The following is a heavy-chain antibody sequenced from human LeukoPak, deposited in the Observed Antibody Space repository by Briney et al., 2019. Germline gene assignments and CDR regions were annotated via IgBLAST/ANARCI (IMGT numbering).Heavy chain of an antibody. V-gene: IGHV4-34*01. CDR1: GGSFSGYY. D-gene: IGHD2-2*01. CDR3: ARGAPRSVPAQGEFDY. Sequence: SETLSLTCAVYGGSFSGYYWSWIRQPPGKGLEWIGEINHSGSTNYNPSLKSRVTISVDTSKNQFSLKLSSVTAADTAVYYCARGAPRSVPAQGEFDYWGQGTLVTVSS. J-gene: IGHJ4*02. CDR2: INHSGST.